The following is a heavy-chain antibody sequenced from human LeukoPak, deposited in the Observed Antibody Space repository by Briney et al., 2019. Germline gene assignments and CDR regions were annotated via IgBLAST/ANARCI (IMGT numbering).Heavy chain of an antibody. CDR1: GYTFTSYD. Sequence: ASVKVSCKASGYTFTSYDINWVRQATGQGLEWMGWMNPNSGNTGYAQKFQGRVTMTRNTSISTAYMELSSLRSEDTAVYYCARGPLRRRSGGGNWFDPWGQGTLSPSPQ. D-gene: IGHD2-15*01. CDR3: ARGPLRRRSGGGNWFDP. CDR2: MNPNSGNT. V-gene: IGHV1-8*01. J-gene: IGHJ5*02.